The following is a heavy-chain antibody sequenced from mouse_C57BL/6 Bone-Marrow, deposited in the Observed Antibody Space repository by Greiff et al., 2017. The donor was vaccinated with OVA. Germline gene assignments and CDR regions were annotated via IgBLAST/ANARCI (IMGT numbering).Heavy chain of an antibody. D-gene: IGHD2-4*01. Sequence: QVQLQQSGAELVKPGASVKLSCKASGYTFTSYWMHWVKQRPGQGLEWIGMIHPNSGSTNYNEKFKSKATLTVDKSSSTAYMQLSSLTSEDSAVYYWAIIYYDYGRFAYWGQGTLVTVSA. CDR2: IHPNSGST. J-gene: IGHJ3*01. CDR1: GYTFTSYW. CDR3: AIIYYDYGRFAY. V-gene: IGHV1-64*01.